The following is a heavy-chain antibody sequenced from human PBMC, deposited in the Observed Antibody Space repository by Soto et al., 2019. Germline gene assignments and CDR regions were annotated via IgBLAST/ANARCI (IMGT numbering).Heavy chain of an antibody. Sequence: GGSLRLSCAASGFTFSSYGMHWVRQAPGKGLEWVAVISYDGSNKYYADSVKGRFTISRDNSKNTLYLRMNSLRAEDTAVYYCAKDRRYYEFWSGSQPPSNCGQGTLVTGS. CDR1: GFTFSSYG. D-gene: IGHD3-3*01. CDR2: ISYDGSNK. J-gene: IGHJ4*02. CDR3: AKDRRYYEFWSGSQPPSN. V-gene: IGHV3-30*18.